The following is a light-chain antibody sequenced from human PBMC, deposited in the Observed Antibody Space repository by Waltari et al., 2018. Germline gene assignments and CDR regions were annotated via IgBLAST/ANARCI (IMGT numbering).Light chain of an antibody. CDR2: RSD. CDR3: AAWDDSLGGRWV. Sequence: QSMLTQPPSASGTPGQRVTMSCSGSASNIGNNLVTWYQQLPGKAPKLVIYRSDQRPSGVPDRFSASKSGTSASLAISGLQSEDEADYYCAAWDDSLGGRWVFGGGTKVTVL. CDR1: ASNIGNNL. J-gene: IGLJ3*02. V-gene: IGLV1-44*01.